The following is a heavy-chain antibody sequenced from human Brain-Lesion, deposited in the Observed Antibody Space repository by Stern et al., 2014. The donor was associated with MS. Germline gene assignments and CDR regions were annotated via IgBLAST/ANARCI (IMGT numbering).Heavy chain of an antibody. J-gene: IGHJ6*02. CDR2: INPKTGGT. V-gene: IGHV1-2*02. D-gene: IGHD3-3*01. Sequence: QVQLVQSGAEVKKPGASVKVSCKTSGYIFTGYYIHWVRQAPGKGLEWMEWINPKTGGTKYAKKFQGRVTMSRDTSISTAYVELSSLTSDDTAVYYCARDQRGITIFGVVTDYYYLGMDVWGQGTTVTVSS. CDR1: GYIFTGYY. CDR3: ARDQRGITIFGVVTDYYYLGMDV.